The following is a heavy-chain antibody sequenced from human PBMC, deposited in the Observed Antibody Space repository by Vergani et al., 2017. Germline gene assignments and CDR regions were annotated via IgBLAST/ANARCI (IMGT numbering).Heavy chain of an antibody. D-gene: IGHD3-10*01. CDR2: IYYSGST. J-gene: IGHJ4*02. CDR1: GGSVSSGSYY. V-gene: IGHV4-61*01. Sequence: QVQLQESGPGLVKPSETLSLTCTVSGGSVSSGSYYWSWIRQPPGKGLEWIGYIYYSGSTNYNPSLKSRVTISVDTSKNQFSLKLSSVTAADTAVYYCARGTAGYYGSGRDFDYWGQGTLVTVSS. CDR3: ARGTAGYYGSGRDFDY.